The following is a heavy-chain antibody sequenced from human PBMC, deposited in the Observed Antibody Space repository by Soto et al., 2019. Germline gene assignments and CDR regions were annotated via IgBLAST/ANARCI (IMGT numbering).Heavy chain of an antibody. CDR3: ARGFGELPFDY. CDR1: GGSISSSGYY. Sequence: SETLSLTCTVSGGSISSSGYYWGWIRQPPGKGLEWIGSIYYSGSTYYNPSLKSRVTISVDTSKNQFSLNLSSVTAADTAVYYCARGFGELPFDYWGQGTLVTVSS. D-gene: IGHD3-10*01. V-gene: IGHV4-39*01. J-gene: IGHJ4*02. CDR2: IYYSGST.